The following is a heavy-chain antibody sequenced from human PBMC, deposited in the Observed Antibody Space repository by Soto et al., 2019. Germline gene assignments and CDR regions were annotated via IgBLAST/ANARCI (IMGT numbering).Heavy chain of an antibody. CDR1: DFSFNKAW. V-gene: IGHV3-15*07. Sequence: PGGSLRLSCAVFDFSFNKAWMTWVRQAPGRGLEWVGHIKSKTDGGTTDYAAPVNGRFTILRDDSKNTLYLQMNSLKTEDTAVYYCATSPGYYSSSPFDFWGPGTLVTVSS. J-gene: IGHJ4*01. D-gene: IGHD2-21*01. CDR2: IKSKTDGGTT. CDR3: ATSPGYYSSSPFDF.